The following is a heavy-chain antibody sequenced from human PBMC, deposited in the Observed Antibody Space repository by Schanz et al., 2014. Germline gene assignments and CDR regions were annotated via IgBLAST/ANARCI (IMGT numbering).Heavy chain of an antibody. D-gene: IGHD1-7*01. V-gene: IGHV3-33*03. CDR1: GFNFSSYG. CDR2: IGYDGSEK. Sequence: VQLVESGGGVVQPGRSLRLSCAASGFNFSSYGMNWVRQAPGKGLEWVANIGYDGSEKYYVDSVKGRFTISRDNAENTLYLQMNSLRVEDTAVYYCAMGGYQLHHWGQGTLVTVSS. CDR3: AMGGYQLHH. J-gene: IGHJ4*02.